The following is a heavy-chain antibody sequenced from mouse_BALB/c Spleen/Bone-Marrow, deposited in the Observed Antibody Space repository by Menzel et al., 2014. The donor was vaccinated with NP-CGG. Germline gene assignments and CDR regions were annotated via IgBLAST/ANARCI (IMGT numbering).Heavy chain of an antibody. CDR1: GFAFSSYD. J-gene: IGHJ2*01. CDR2: ISSGGSYT. V-gene: IGHV5-9*02. CDR3: ARPLTGAYFDY. Sequence: DVHLVESGGGLVKPGGSLKLSCAASGFAFSSYDMSWVRQTPEKRLEWVATISSGGSYTYYPDSVKGRFTISRDNARNPLYLQMSSLRSEDTALYYCARPLTGAYFDYWGQGTTLTVSS. D-gene: IGHD4-1*01.